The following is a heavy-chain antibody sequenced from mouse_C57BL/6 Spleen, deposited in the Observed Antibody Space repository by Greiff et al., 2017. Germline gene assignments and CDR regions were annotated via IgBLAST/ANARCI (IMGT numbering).Heavy chain of an antibody. Sequence: QVQLKESGPGLVQPSPSLSITCTASGFSLTSYGVHWVRQSPGKGLEWLGVIWSGGSTDYNAAFISRLSISKDNSKSQVSFKMNSLQADDTAIYYCARTLYPYYAMDYWGQGTSVTVSS. CDR2: IWSGGST. CDR1: GFSLTSYG. CDR3: ARTLYPYYAMDY. J-gene: IGHJ4*01. V-gene: IGHV2-2*01. D-gene: IGHD2-1*01.